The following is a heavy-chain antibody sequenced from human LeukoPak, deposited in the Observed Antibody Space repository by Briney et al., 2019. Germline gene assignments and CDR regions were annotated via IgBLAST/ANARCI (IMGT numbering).Heavy chain of an antibody. CDR3: ARKIAAAGTGFDY. Sequence: ASVRVSCKASGYTFTSYDINWVRQATGQGLEWMGWMNPNSGNTGYAQKFQGRVTMTRNTSISTAYMELSSLRSEDTAVYYCARKIAAAGTGFDYWGQGTLVTVSS. J-gene: IGHJ4*02. V-gene: IGHV1-8*01. CDR2: MNPNSGNT. CDR1: GYTFTSYD. D-gene: IGHD6-13*01.